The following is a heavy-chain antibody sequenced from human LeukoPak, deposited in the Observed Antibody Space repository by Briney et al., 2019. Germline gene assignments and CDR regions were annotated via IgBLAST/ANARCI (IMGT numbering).Heavy chain of an antibody. V-gene: IGHV4-59*01. J-gene: IGHJ4*02. CDR2: IYYSGST. Sequence: SETLSLTCTVSGGSISSYYWSWIRQPPGKGLEWIGYIYYSGSTNYNPSLKSRVTISVDTSKSQFSLKLSSVTAADTAVYYCARGYCSGGSCYGPPPFDYWGQGTLVTVSS. CDR1: GGSISSYY. D-gene: IGHD2-15*01. CDR3: ARGYCSGGSCYGPPPFDY.